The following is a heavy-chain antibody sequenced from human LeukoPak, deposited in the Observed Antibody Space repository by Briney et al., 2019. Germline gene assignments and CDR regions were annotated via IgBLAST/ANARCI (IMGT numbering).Heavy chain of an antibody. CDR3: ARATDSCSGGSCYPDAFDI. Sequence: SETLSLTCTVSGGSLSSYYWSWIRQPAGKGLEWIGRIYTSESTNYNPSLKSRVTMSVDTSKNQFSLKLTAVTAADTAVYYCARATDSCSGGSCYPDAFDIWGQGTMVTVSS. CDR2: IYTSEST. V-gene: IGHV4-4*07. J-gene: IGHJ3*02. CDR1: GGSLSSYY. D-gene: IGHD2-15*01.